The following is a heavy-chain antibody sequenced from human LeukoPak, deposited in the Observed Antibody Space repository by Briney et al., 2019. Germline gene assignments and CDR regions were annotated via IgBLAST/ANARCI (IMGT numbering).Heavy chain of an antibody. V-gene: IGHV4-34*01. D-gene: IGHD6-19*01. CDR1: GGSFSGYY. Sequence: SETLSLTCAVYGGSFSGYYWSWIRQPPGKGLEWIGEINHSGSTNYNPSLKSRVTISVDTSKNQFSLKLSSVTAADTAVYYCARGPGIAVAGTRTDALDIWGQGTMVTVSS. J-gene: IGHJ3*02. CDR2: INHSGST. CDR3: ARGPGIAVAGTRTDALDI.